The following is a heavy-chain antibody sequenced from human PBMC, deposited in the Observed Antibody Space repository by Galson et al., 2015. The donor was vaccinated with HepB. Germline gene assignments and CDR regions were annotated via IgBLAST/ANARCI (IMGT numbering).Heavy chain of an antibody. CDR2: ISGRAAAT. D-gene: IGHD3-9*01. Sequence: SLRLSCAGSGFIFSNFAMGWVRQAPGKGLEWVSGISGRAAATVYADSVKGRFTASRDTSNNTLYLQMNSLRAEDTATYYCAKYILRYFDYGMDVWGQGTTVTVSS. CDR1: GFIFSNFA. V-gene: IGHV3-23*01. CDR3: AKYILRYFDYGMDV. J-gene: IGHJ6*02.